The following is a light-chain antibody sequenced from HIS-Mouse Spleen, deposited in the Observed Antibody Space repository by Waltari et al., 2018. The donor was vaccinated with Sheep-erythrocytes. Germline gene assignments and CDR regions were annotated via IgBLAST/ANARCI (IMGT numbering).Light chain of an antibody. CDR1: SSDVGGYNY. V-gene: IGLV2-11*01. CDR2: EVS. CDR3: CSYAGSYNHV. Sequence: QSALTQPRSVSGSPGQSVTISCTGTSSDVGGYNYVSWYQQHPGKATKLMIHEVSKRPSGVPDRFSGSKSGNTASLTISGLQAEDDADYYCCSYAGSYNHVFATGTKVTVL. J-gene: IGLJ1*01.